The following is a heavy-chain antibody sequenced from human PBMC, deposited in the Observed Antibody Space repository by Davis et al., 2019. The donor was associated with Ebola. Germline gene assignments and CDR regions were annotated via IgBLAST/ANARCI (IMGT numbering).Heavy chain of an antibody. V-gene: IGHV1-69*13. J-gene: IGHJ4*02. CDR1: GGTFSSYA. CDR3: AKAWGIVVVPAAPDY. Sequence: SVKVSCKASGGTFSSYAISWVRQAPGQGLEWMGGIIPIFGTANYAQKFQGRVTITADESTSTAYMELNSLRAEDTAVYYCAKAWGIVVVPAAPDYWGQGTLVTVSS. D-gene: IGHD2-2*01. CDR2: IIPIFGTA.